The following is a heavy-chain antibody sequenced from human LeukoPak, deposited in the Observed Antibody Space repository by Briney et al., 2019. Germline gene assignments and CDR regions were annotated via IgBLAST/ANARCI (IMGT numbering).Heavy chain of an antibody. J-gene: IGHJ4*02. V-gene: IGHV5-51*01. CDR2: IYPGGSDT. CDR3: ARHQYYYDSRAYYIDY. CDR1: GYIFTSYW. D-gene: IGHD3-22*01. Sequence: PWESLKISCKGSGYIFTSYWIGWVRQMPGEGHEWMGIIYPGGSDTRYSPSFQGQVTISADKSSNTAYLQWNSLRASDTAIYYCARHQYYYDSRAYYIDYWGQGTLVTVSS.